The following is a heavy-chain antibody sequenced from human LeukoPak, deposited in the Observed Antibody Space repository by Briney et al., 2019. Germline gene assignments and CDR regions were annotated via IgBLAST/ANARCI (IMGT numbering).Heavy chain of an antibody. CDR2: ISSSGSTI. J-gene: IGHJ3*02. D-gene: IGHD6-13*01. CDR1: GFSLNYYS. Sequence: GGSLRLSCAASGFSLNYYSMNWVRQAPGKGLEWVSYISSSGSTIYYADSVKGRFTISRDNAKNSLYLQMNSLRAEDTAVYYCARDSSSWAAYAFDIWGQGTMVTVSS. CDR3: ARDSSSWAAYAFDI. V-gene: IGHV3-48*04.